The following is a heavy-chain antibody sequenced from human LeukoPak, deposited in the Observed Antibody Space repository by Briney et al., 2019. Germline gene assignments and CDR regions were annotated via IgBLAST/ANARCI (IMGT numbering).Heavy chain of an antibody. D-gene: IGHD4-17*01. CDR1: GFTVSSNY. V-gene: IGHV3-66*01. J-gene: IGHJ3*02. CDR2: IYSGGGT. CDR3: AKASLDAYDYGDYYAFDI. Sequence: GGSLRLSCAASGFTVSSNYMSWVRQDPGKGLEGVSVIYSGGGTYYADSVKGRFTISRDNSKNTLYLQMNSLRVEDTAVYYCAKASLDAYDYGDYYAFDIWGQGTMVTVSS.